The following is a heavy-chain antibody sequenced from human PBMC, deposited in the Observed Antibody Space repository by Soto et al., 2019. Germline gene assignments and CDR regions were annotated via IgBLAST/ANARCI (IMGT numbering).Heavy chain of an antibody. CDR3: ARDKITGLFDY. CDR2: INHSGST. J-gene: IGHJ4*02. D-gene: IGHD2-8*02. Sequence: PSETRCLTCAVYGGSFSGYYWTGSRQPPGTGLEWIGEINHSGSTNYNPSLKSRVTISVDTSKNQFSLKLTSVTAADTAVYYCARDKITGLFDYWGQGTLVTVSS. V-gene: IGHV4-34*01. CDR1: GGSFSGYY.